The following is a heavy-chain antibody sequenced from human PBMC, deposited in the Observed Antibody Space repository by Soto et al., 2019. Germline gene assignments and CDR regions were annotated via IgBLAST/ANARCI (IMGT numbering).Heavy chain of an antibody. CDR3: ARTPAHYYDSSGYYYLDY. J-gene: IGHJ4*02. Sequence: LSLTCTVSGGSISSYYWSWIRQPPGKGLEWIGYIYYSGSTNYNPSLKSRVTISVDTSKNQFSLKLSSVTAADTAVYYCARTPAHYYDSSGYYYLDYWGQGTLVT. CDR1: GGSISSYY. V-gene: IGHV4-59*01. CDR2: IYYSGST. D-gene: IGHD3-22*01.